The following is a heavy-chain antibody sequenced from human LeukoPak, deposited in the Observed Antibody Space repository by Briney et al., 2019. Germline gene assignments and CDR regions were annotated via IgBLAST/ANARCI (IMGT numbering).Heavy chain of an antibody. V-gene: IGHV1-58*02. D-gene: IGHD2-2*01. CDR2: IVVGSGNT. Sequence: TSVKVSCKASGFTFTSSAKQWVRQARGRRLEWIGWIVVGSGNTNYAQKFQERVTITRDMSTSTAYMELSSLRSEDTAVYYCAAVCSISSPAAIPPWGQGTLVTVSS. CDR3: AAVCSISSPAAIPP. CDR1: GFTFTSSA. J-gene: IGHJ5*02.